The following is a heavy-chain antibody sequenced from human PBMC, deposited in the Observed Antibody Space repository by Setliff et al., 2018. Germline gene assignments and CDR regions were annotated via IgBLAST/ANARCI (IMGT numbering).Heavy chain of an antibody. CDR2: ISPDNKKI. CDR1: GFSFSDSF. V-gene: IGHV3-11*04. Sequence: PGGSLRLSCEASGFSFSDSFMSWIRQAPGRGLEWIAYISPDNKKIYHADSVKGRFTISRDNAKNSVYLPMDSLRPEDTAVYYCARLRAPGSHGLDPWGQGTLVTVSS. D-gene: IGHD3-10*01. CDR3: ARLRAPGSHGLDP. J-gene: IGHJ5*02.